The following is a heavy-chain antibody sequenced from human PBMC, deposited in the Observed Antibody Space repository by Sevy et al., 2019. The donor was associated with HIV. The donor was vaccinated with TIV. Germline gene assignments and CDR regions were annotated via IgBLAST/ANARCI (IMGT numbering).Heavy chain of an antibody. CDR1: GFILSDYY. CDR3: ARDHVKDGDLGDYYYYAMDV. CDR2: ISGSGDDTT. Sequence: GGSLRLSCAASGFILSDYYMSWVRQAPGKGLEWVSYISGSGDDTTYYADSVKGRFTISRDNTKNSLYLQMNSLRAEDTAVYYCARDHVKDGDLGDYYYYAMDVWGQGTTVTVSS. V-gene: IGHV3-11*01. J-gene: IGHJ6*02. D-gene: IGHD4-17*01.